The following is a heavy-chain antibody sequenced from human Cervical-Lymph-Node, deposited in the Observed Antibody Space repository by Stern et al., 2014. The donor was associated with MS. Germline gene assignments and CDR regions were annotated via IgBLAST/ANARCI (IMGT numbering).Heavy chain of an antibody. J-gene: IGHJ4*02. CDR2: IYHSGTT. CDR3: VGEQEYGFHVE. CDR1: GGSISRGDHY. Sequence: QLQLQESGPGLVRPSQTLSVTCSVSGGSISRGDHYWTWIRQSPGKGLEWIGHIYHSGTTKYNPSLKGRVTISEDSSKNQFSLKLTSVTAADTAVYYCVGEQEYGFHVEWGQGTQVIVSS. D-gene: IGHD4-17*01. V-gene: IGHV4-30-4*01.